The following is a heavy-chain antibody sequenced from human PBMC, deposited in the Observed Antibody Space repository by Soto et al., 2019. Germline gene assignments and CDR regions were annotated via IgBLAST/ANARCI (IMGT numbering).Heavy chain of an antibody. CDR1: GGTFSSYA. Sequence: QVQLVQSGAEVKKPGSSVKVSCKASGGTFSSYAISWVRQAPGQGLEWMGGIIPIFGTANYAQKFQGRVTITADESTSTAYMELSSLRSEDTAVYYCARGGFDIVVVVAAIGPGPYGGYYGMDVWGQGTTVTVSS. V-gene: IGHV1-69*01. CDR2: IIPIFGTA. D-gene: IGHD2-15*01. J-gene: IGHJ6*02. CDR3: ARGGFDIVVVVAAIGPGPYGGYYGMDV.